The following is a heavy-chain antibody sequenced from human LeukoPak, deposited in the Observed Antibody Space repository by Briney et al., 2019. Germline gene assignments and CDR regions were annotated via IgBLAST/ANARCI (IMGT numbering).Heavy chain of an antibody. V-gene: IGHV4-38-2*02. Sequence: SETLSLICTVSGYSINSGYYWGWLRQPPGKGLEWIGSIHHSGSTYYNPSLQSRVTISVDTSNNQFSLKLNSVTAADTAVYHCARDQYLDVLTGDRRYYFDYWGQGALVTVSS. J-gene: IGHJ4*02. CDR3: ARDQYLDVLTGDRRYYFDY. CDR1: GYSINSGYY. CDR2: IHHSGST. D-gene: IGHD3-9*01.